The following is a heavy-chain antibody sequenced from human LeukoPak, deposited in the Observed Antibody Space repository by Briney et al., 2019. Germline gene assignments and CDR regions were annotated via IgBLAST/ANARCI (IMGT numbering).Heavy chain of an antibody. CDR2: IKSKTDGGTT. CDR1: GFTFSNAW. J-gene: IGHJ4*02. CDR3: TTDRKVLRYFDWSDY. V-gene: IGHV3-15*01. D-gene: IGHD3-9*01. Sequence: GGSLRLSCAVSGFTFSNAWMSWVRQAPGKGLEWVGRIKSKTDGGTTDYAAPVKGRFTISRDDSKNTLYLQMNSLKTEDTAVYYCTTDRKVLRYFDWSDYWGQGTLVTVSS.